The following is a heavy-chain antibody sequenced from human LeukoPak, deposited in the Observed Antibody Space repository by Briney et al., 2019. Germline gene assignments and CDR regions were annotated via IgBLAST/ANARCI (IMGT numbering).Heavy chain of an antibody. CDR2: ISTSGSYI. CDR3: AKVLGYCSSASCSTTFAFDY. D-gene: IGHD2-2*01. CDR1: GFTFSSYS. V-gene: IGHV3-21*04. J-gene: IGHJ4*02. Sequence: GGSLRPSCAASGFTFSSYSMNWVRQAPGKGLEWVSSISTSGSYIYYADSVKGRFTISRDNAKNSIYLQMNSLRAEDTALYHCAKVLGYCSSASCSTTFAFDYWGQGTLVTVSS.